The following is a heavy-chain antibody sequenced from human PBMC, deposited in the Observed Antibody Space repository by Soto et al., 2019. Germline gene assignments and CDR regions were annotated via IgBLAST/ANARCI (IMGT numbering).Heavy chain of an antibody. V-gene: IGHV4-59*01. J-gene: IGHJ4*02. CDR1: GGSLSRYY. CDR2: IYYSGST. D-gene: IGHD6-13*01. Sequence: SENLCLPWTGSGGSLSRYYWSWIRQPPGKGLEWIGYIYYSGSTNYNPSPNSRVTISVDTSKNQFSLKLSSVTAADTAVYYCARVVVGIAPAYYIDYCGQGILVTLSS. CDR3: ARVVVGIAPAYYIDY.